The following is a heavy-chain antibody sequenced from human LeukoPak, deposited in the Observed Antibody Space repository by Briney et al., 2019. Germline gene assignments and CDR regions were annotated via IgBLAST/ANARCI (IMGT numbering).Heavy chain of an antibody. CDR3: AKVGAHDAFDI. D-gene: IGHD1-26*01. CDR1: GYSISSDYY. Sequence: SETLSLTCTVSGYSISSDYYWGWIRQPPGKGLEWIGSIYHSGSTYYNPSLKSRVTISVDTSKNQFSLKLSSVTAADTAVYYCAKVGAHDAFDIWGQGTMVTVSS. CDR2: IYHSGST. J-gene: IGHJ3*02. V-gene: IGHV4-38-2*02.